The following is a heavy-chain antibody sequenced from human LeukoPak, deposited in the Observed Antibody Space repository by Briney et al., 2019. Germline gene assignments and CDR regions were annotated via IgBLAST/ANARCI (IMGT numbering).Heavy chain of an antibody. D-gene: IGHD6-13*01. CDR2: ISYDGSNK. V-gene: IGHV3-30*18. CDR3: AKVHSSSWYGDY. CDR1: GFTFSSYG. J-gene: IGHJ4*02. Sequence: PGGSLRLSCAASGFTFSSYGMPWVRQAPGKGLEWVAVISYDGSNKYYADSVKGRFTISRDNSKNTLYLQMNSLRAEDTAVYYCAKVHSSSWYGDYWGQGTLVTVSS.